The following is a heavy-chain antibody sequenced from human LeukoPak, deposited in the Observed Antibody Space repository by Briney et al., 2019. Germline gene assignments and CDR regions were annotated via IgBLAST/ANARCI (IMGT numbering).Heavy chain of an antibody. V-gene: IGHV3-7*01. CDR2: IKQDGSEK. J-gene: IGHJ4*02. Sequence: GGSLRLSCAASRFTFSSYWMSWVRQAPGKGLEWVANIKQDGSEKYYMDSVKGRFTISRDNAKNSLYLQMNSLRAKDTAVYYCARVGYCSGGSSYSSPYYFDYWGQGTLVTVSS. D-gene: IGHD2-15*01. CDR3: ARVGYCSGGSSYSSPYYFDY. CDR1: RFTFSSYW.